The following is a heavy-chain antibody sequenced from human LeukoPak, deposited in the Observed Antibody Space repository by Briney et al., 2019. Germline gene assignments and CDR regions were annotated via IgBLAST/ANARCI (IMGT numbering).Heavy chain of an antibody. CDR3: ATRPTPPYYYYYMDV. CDR1: GGSISSSSYY. CDR2: IYYSGST. V-gene: IGHV4-61*05. D-gene: IGHD4-23*01. J-gene: IGHJ6*03. Sequence: SETLSLTCTVSGGSISSSSYYWGWIRQPPGKGLEWIGYIYYSGSTNYNPSLKSRVTISVDTSKNQFSLKLNSVTAADTAVYYCATRPTPPYYYYYMDVWGKGTTVTVSS.